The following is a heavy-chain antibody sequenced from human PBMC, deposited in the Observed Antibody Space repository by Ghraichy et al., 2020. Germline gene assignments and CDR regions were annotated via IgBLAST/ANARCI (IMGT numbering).Heavy chain of an antibody. D-gene: IGHD3-16*01. CDR2: ISSNSGGGSN. V-gene: IGHV3-15*01. Sequence: GGSLRLSCAASGFTFSNASMSWVRRAPGKGLEWVSRISSNSGGGSNDYAAPVRGSFTISRYDSKNAFHLQMDSLRNEYTVDYYGSTANEGLFDWGQGTMVTVSS. CDR1: GFTFSNAS. CDR3: STANEGLFD. J-gene: IGHJ4*02.